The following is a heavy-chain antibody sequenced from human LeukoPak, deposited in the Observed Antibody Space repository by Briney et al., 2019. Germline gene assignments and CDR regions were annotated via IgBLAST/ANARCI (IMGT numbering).Heavy chain of an antibody. V-gene: IGHV4-34*01. CDR3: ARGRGRGVLITTSRRSFWFDS. D-gene: IGHD3-22*01. CDR1: GGSFSSYY. J-gene: IGHJ5*01. Sequence: SETLSLTRAVYGGSFSSYYWSWIRQPPGKGLEWIGEINHSGGTTYKPSLKSRVTISVDTSKNQFSLKLSSVTAADTAVYYCARGRGRGVLITTSRRSFWFDSWGQGTLVTVSS. CDR2: INHSGGT.